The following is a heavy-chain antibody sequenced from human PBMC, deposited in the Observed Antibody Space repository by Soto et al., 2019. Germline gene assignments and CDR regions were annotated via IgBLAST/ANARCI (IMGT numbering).Heavy chain of an antibody. CDR3: ARDNGITFGGVIVTYYYGMDV. D-gene: IGHD3-16*02. Sequence: SGGSLRLSCAASGFTFSSYSMNWVRQAPGKGLEWVSYISSSSSTIYYADSVKGRFTISRDNAKNSLYLQMNSLRDEDTAVYYCARDNGITFGGVIVTYYYGMDVWGQGTTVTVSS. CDR1: GFTFSSYS. CDR2: ISSSSSTI. V-gene: IGHV3-48*02. J-gene: IGHJ6*02.